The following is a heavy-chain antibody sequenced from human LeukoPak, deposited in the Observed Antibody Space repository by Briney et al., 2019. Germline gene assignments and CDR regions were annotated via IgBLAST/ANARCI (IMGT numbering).Heavy chain of an antibody. J-gene: IGHJ4*02. CDR2: IDPSDSYT. D-gene: IGHD5-12*01. Sequence: GESLKISCKCSGYSFTSYWISWVRQMPGKGLEWMGRIDPSDSYTNYSPSFQGHVTISADKSISTAYLQWSSLKASDTAMYYCAIRQYSGYDYSTDYWGQGTLVTVSS. V-gene: IGHV5-10-1*01. CDR1: GYSFTSYW. CDR3: AIRQYSGYDYSTDY.